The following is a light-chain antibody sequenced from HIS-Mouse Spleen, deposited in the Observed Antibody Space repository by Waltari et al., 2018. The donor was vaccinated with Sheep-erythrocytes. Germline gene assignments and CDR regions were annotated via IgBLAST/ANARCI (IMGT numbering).Light chain of an antibody. J-gene: IGLJ2*01. CDR3: QQYYSTLT. CDR2: DVS. V-gene: IGLV2-11*01. Sequence: QSALTQPRSVSGSPGQSVTISCTGTSSDVGGYNYDSWYQQQPGKAPKLMIYDVSKRPSGVPDRFSGSGSGTDFTLTISSLQAEDVAVYYCQQYYSTLTFGGGTK. CDR1: SSDVGGYNY.